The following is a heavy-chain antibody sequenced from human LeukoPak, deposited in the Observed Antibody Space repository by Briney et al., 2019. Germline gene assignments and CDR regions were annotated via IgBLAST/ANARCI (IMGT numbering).Heavy chain of an antibody. CDR2: INENGGRT. CDR1: GFSFSSYA. D-gene: IGHD3-10*01. V-gene: IGHV3-23*01. Sequence: GGSLRLSCAASGFSFSSYAMGWVRQAPGKGLEWVSTINENGGRTYYADSVKGRFTMSRDNSKNTLYLQMNSLRAEDTAVYYCARKSDSLLVREGDCWGQGTLVTVSS. CDR3: ARKSDSLLVREGDC. J-gene: IGHJ4*02.